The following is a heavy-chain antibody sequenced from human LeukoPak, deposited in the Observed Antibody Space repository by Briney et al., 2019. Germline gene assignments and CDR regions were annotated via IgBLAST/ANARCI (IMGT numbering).Heavy chain of an antibody. J-gene: IGHJ4*02. CDR2: ITGGST. CDR3: AKAPGSWYGHFDY. Sequence: GGSLRLSCTASGLTFSTYAMNWVRQAPGKGLEWVSAITGGSTYYADSVKGRFTISRDNSKNTLYLQMNSLRAEDTAVYYCAKAPGSWYGHFDYWGQGTLVTVSS. CDR1: GLTFSTYA. D-gene: IGHD6-13*01. V-gene: IGHV3-23*01.